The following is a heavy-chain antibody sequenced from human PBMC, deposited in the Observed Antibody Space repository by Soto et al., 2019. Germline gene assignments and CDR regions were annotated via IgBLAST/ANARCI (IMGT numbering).Heavy chain of an antibody. CDR1: GYTFTSYA. D-gene: IGHD3-3*01. CDR2: INAGNGNT. Sequence: ASVKVSCKASGYTFTSYAMHWVRQAPGQRLEWMGWINAGNGNTKYSQKFQGRVTITRDTSASTAYMELSSLRSEDTAVYYCARPGGYDFWSGADAFDIWGQGTMVTVSS. CDR3: ARPGGYDFWSGADAFDI. J-gene: IGHJ3*02. V-gene: IGHV1-3*01.